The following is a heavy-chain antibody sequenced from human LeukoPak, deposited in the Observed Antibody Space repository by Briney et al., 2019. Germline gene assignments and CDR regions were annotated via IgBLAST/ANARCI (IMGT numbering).Heavy chain of an antibody. V-gene: IGHV3-23*01. D-gene: IGHD3-22*01. CDR3: AKVAYYYDSSGGHWFDP. J-gene: IGHJ5*02. CDR1: GFTFSSYA. CDR2: ISGSGGST. Sequence: GGSLRLSCAAFGFTFSSYAMSWVRQAPGKGLEWVSAISGSGGSTYYADSVKGRFTISRDNSKNTLYLQMNSLRAEDTAVYYCAKVAYYYDSSGGHWFDPWGQGTLVTVSS.